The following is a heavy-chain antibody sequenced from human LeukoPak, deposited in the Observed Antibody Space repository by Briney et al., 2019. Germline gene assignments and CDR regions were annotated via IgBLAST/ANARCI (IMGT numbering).Heavy chain of an antibody. CDR3: ARDGPGIAGHYYMDV. CDR1: GGSISSYY. J-gene: IGHJ6*03. CDR2: IYYSGST. V-gene: IGHV4-59*01. D-gene: IGHD6-13*01. Sequence: SETLSLTCTVSGGSISSYYWSWIRQPPGKGLEWVGYIYYSGSTNYNPSLKSRVTISVDTSKNQFSLKLRSVTAADTAVYYCARDGPGIAGHYYMDVWGKGTTVTVSS.